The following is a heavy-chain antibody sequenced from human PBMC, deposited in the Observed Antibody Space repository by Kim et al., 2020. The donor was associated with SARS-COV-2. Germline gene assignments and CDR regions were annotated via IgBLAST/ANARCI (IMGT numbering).Heavy chain of an antibody. J-gene: IGHJ4*02. CDR1: GFTFDDYG. CDR3: ARGTYYYDSSGYYYNDY. V-gene: IGHV3-20*01. D-gene: IGHD3-22*01. CDR2: INWNGGST. Sequence: GGSLRLSCAASGFTFDDYGMSWVRQAPGKGLEWVSGINWNGGSTGYADSVKGRFTISRDNAKNSLYLQMNSLRAEDTALYHCARGTYYYDSSGYYYNDYWGQGTLVTVSS.